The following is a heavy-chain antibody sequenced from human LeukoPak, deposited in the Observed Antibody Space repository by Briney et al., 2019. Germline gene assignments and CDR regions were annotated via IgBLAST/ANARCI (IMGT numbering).Heavy chain of an antibody. CDR1: VNTFTSYY. V-gene: IGHV1-46*01. Sequence: GASVKVSCKASVNTFTSYYIQWVRQAPGQGLEWMGIINPSGGGTSYAQKFQGRDTMTRDTSTSTVYMELSSLRSEDTAVYYCARGGYYYASAWGQGTLVTVSS. D-gene: IGHD3-10*01. CDR3: ARGGYYYASA. J-gene: IGHJ5*02. CDR2: INPSGGGT.